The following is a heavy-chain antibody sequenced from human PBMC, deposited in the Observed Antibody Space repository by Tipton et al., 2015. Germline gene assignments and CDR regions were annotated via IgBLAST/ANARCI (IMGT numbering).Heavy chain of an antibody. CDR1: GGSISSSSYY. CDR3: ARDLEHGMDV. CDR2: ISHSGNT. V-gene: IGHV4-39*07. J-gene: IGHJ6*02. Sequence: GLVKPSETLSLTCTVSGGSISSSSYYWAWIRQPPGKGLEWIGSISHSGNTYSNPSLKSRVTMSRDTSKNQFSLTLNSVTAADTAGYFCARDLEHGMDVGGQGPTVTIS.